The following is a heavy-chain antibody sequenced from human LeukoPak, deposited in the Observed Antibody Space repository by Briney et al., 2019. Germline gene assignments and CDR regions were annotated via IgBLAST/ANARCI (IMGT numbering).Heavy chain of an antibody. Sequence: GGSLRLSCAASGFSFISYGMHWVRQAPGRGREWVGVISDVGRRKDYADSVKGRFTISRDNSKDTLYLQMNSLRAEDTAVYYCARDLVTTVTTGSLSDNYYYGMDVWGQGTTVTVSS. J-gene: IGHJ6*02. CDR2: ISDVGRRK. CDR3: ARDLVTTVTTGSLSDNYYYGMDV. CDR1: GFSFISYG. D-gene: IGHD4-17*01. V-gene: IGHV3-30*03.